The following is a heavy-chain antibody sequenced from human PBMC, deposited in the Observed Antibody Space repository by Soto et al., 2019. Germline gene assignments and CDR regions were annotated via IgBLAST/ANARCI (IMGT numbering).Heavy chain of an antibody. D-gene: IGHD6-25*01. V-gene: IGHV3-23*01. CDR1: GFTFSSHV. Sequence: EVQLLESGGGLVQPGGSLRLSCAASGFTFSSHVMSWVRQAPGKGLEWVSGISTGGGSTDYADSVKGRFTISRDNSKNTLHLQMKGLRAEDTAVYCCARSREIIASAGSFDYWGQGTLVTVSS. CDR2: ISTGGGST. CDR3: ARSREIIASAGSFDY. J-gene: IGHJ4*02.